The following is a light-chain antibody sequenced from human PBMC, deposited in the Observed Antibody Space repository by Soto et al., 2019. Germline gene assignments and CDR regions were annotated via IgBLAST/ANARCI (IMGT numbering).Light chain of an antibody. V-gene: IGKV3-15*01. CDR2: GAS. J-gene: IGKJ2*01. CDR3: QQYHDWPPYT. Sequence: EIVMTQSPATLSVSPGERVSLSCRASQSVTANLAWYQQKPGQAPRPLIYGASTRAIDIPARFSGSGSGTEFTLTISSLQSEDFAVYYCQQYHDWPPYTFGQGTKVDIK. CDR1: QSVTAN.